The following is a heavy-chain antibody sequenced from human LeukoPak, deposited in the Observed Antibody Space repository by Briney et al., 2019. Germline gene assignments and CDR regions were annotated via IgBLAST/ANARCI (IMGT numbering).Heavy chain of an antibody. V-gene: IGHV4-34*01. CDR2: INHSGST. J-gene: IGHJ4*02. CDR3: ASKGSSSSRYYFDY. Sequence: SETLSLTCAVYGGSVSSYYWSWIRQPPGKGLEWIGEINHSGSTNYNPSLKSRVTISIDTSKNQFSLKLSSVTAADTAVYYCASKGSSSSRYYFDYWGQGTLVTVSS. D-gene: IGHD2-2*01. CDR1: GGSVSSYY.